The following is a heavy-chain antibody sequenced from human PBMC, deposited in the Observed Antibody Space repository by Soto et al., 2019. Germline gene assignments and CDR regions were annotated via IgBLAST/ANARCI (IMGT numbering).Heavy chain of an antibody. CDR1: GYTFTYRY. D-gene: IGHD2-2*01. V-gene: IGHV1-45*02. CDR3: AQSDIVVDTHWFDP. J-gene: IGHJ5*02. Sequence: QMQLVQSGAEVKKTGSSVKVSCKASGYTFTYRYLHWVRQAPGQALEWMGWITPFNGNTNYAQKFQDRVTITRDRSISTAYMELSSLRSEDTAMYYCAQSDIVVDTHWFDPWGQGTLVTVSS. CDR2: ITPFNGNT.